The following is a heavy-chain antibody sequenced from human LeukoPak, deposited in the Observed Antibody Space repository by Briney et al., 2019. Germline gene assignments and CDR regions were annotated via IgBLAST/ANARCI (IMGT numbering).Heavy chain of an antibody. CDR3: ARHQGGLRGNYFDY. CDR1: GGSISSYY. CDR2: IYYSGST. D-gene: IGHD4-17*01. J-gene: IGHJ4*02. V-gene: IGHV4-59*08. Sequence: PSETLSLTCTVSGGSISSYYWSWIRQPPGKGLEWIGYIYYSGSTNYNPSLKSRVTISVDTSKNQFSLKLSSVTAADTAVYYCARHQGGLRGNYFDYWGQGTLVTVSS.